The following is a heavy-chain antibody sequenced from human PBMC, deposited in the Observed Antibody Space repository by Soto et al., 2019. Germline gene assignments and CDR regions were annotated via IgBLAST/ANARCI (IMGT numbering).Heavy chain of an antibody. V-gene: IGHV3-53*04. J-gene: IGHJ3*02. D-gene: IGHD6-19*01. CDR2: IFTGGST. CDR1: GFTVSSNY. Sequence: EVQLVESGGGLVQPGGSLRLSCAASGFTVSSNYMSWVRQAPGKGLEWVSVIFTGGSTYYADSVKGRFTISRHSSMNTVYLQKDSLKAKDRALYYCARDQLSSLLLDACEIWGQGTIVTVSS. CDR3: ARDQLSSLLLDACEI.